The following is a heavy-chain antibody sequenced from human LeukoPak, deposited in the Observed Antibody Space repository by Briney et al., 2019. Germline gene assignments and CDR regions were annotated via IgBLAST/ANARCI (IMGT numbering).Heavy chain of an antibody. J-gene: IGHJ6*03. Sequence: HGESLKISCKGSGYHFTNYWIGWVRPMTGKGLEWMGNIYPCDSDIRYSPSFQGQVNISADKSISTAYLQWSSLKASDTAMYYCARHMSGTGLNYYFSYYMDVWGKGTTVTVSS. D-gene: IGHD2-8*02. V-gene: IGHV5-51*01. CDR3: ARHMSGTGLNYYFSYYMDV. CDR2: IYPCDSDI. CDR1: GYHFTNYW.